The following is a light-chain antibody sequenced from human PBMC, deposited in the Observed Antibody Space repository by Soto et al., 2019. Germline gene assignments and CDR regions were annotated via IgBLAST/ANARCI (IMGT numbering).Light chain of an antibody. Sequence: VLTQPPSVSGAPGQKVTISCTGSSSNIGAGYDVNWYHQLPGTAPKLLIHGNSNRPSGVPDRFSGSKSGTSASLAITGLQAEDEADYFCATWDDSLNGFYVFGTGTKVTVL. CDR3: ATWDDSLNGFYV. CDR2: GNS. CDR1: SSNIGAGYD. V-gene: IGLV1-40*01. J-gene: IGLJ1*01.